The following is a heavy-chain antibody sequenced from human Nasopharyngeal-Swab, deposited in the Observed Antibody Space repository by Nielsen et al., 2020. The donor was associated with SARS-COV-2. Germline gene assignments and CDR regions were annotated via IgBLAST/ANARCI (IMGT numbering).Heavy chain of an antibody. CDR2: IYYSGST. CDR3: ARHVALAGWAFDI. D-gene: IGHD2-21*01. J-gene: IGHJ3*02. V-gene: IGHV4-39*01. CDR1: GGPISSSSYY. Sequence: SETLSLTCTVSGGPISSSSYYWGWIRQPPGKGLEWIGSIYYSGSTYYNPSLKSRVTISVDTSKSQFSLKLSSVTAADTAVYYCARHVALAGWAFDIWGQGTMVTVSS.